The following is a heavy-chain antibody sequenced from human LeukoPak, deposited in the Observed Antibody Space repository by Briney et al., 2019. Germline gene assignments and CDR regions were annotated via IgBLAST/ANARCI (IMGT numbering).Heavy chain of an antibody. V-gene: IGHV1-2*06. D-gene: IGHD1-26*01. CDR3: ARDGWELTGYYYYYGMDV. Sequence: GASVKVSCKASGYTFTGYYMHWVRRAPGQGLEWMGRINPNSGGTNYAQKFQGRVTMTRDTSISTAYMELSRLRSDDTAVYYCARDGWELTGYYYYYGMDVWGQGTTVTVSS. CDR2: INPNSGGT. CDR1: GYTFTGYY. J-gene: IGHJ6*02.